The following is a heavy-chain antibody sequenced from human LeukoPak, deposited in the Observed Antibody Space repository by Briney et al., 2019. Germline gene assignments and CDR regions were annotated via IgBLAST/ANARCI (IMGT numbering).Heavy chain of an antibody. CDR3: ASNGYDSSGYYSD. CDR2: IYYSGSA. CDR1: GGSISSSSYY. J-gene: IGHJ4*02. V-gene: IGHV4-39*01. D-gene: IGHD3-22*01. Sequence: SETLSLTCTVSGGSISSSSYYWGWIRQPPGKGLEWIGSIYYSGSAYYNPSLKSRVTISVDTSKNQFSLELSSVTAADTAVYYCASNGYDSSGYYSDWGQGTLVTVSS.